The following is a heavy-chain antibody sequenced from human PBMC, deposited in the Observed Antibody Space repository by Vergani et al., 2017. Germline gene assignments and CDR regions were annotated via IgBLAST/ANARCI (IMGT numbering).Heavy chain of an antibody. Sequence: EVHLLESGGGLVQSGGSLRLSCAASGFTFSNSAVSWVRQAPGRGLAWVSSISGPGLSTYYADSVKGRFTISRDNSKNTLYLQMNSLRAEDTAVYYCAKTRRYCSSTSCYTGWFDPWGQGTLVTVSS. D-gene: IGHD2-2*02. J-gene: IGHJ5*02. CDR1: GFTFSNSA. V-gene: IGHV3-23*01. CDR3: AKTRRYCSSTSCYTGWFDP. CDR2: ISGPGLST.